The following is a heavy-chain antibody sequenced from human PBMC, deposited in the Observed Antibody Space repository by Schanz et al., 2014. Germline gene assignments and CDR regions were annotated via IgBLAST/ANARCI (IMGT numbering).Heavy chain of an antibody. J-gene: IGHJ3*01. D-gene: IGHD2-8*02. Sequence: EVQLVESGGGLAQPGGSLRLSCSASGFTLSSYGMHWVRQAPGKGLEWVANIKEDGSKKYYVDSVRGRFTISRDNAKNSLYLQLNSLTAEDTAVYHCARDSRYCTGVDCKGDAFDLWGQGTLVTVSS. CDR3: ARDSRYCTGVDCKGDAFDL. CDR1: GFTLSSYG. CDR2: IKEDGSKK. V-gene: IGHV3-7*01.